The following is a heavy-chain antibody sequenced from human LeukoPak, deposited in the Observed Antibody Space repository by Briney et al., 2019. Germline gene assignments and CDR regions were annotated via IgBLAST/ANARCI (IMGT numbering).Heavy chain of an antibody. CDR1: GFTFSNYW. J-gene: IGHJ4*02. D-gene: IGHD4-11*01. V-gene: IGHV3-74*01. CDR3: AREDHSKYEY. CDR2: INIDGGTI. Sequence: PGGSPRLSCAASGFTFSNYWMHWVRQAPGKGLVWVSRINIDGGTISYADSVKGRFTISRDNAKDTLYLQMNSLRAEDTAVYYCAREDHSKYEYWGQGTLVTVSS.